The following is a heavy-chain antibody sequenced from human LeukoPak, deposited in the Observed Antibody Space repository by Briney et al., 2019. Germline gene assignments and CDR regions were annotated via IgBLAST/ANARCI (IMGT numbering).Heavy chain of an antibody. CDR1: GGSISSYY. Sequence: PSETLSLTCTVSGGSISSYYWSWIRQPPGKGLEWIGYIYYSGSTNYNPSLKSRVTISVDTSKNQFSLKLSSVTAADTAVYYCARVAYYDVWSGYPYYYYYMDVWGKGTTVTVSS. V-gene: IGHV4-59*01. CDR2: IYYSGST. CDR3: ARVAYYDVWSGYPYYYYYMDV. D-gene: IGHD3-3*01. J-gene: IGHJ6*03.